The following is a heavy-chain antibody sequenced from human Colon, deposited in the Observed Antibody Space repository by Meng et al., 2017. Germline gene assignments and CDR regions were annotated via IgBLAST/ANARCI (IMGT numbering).Heavy chain of an antibody. Sequence: QVQLRQSLAGLLGPSYTMSLTCTVSSTSVSSGNYYWRWIGKPPGKVLEYNAYVDYSESTHHKPSLKSRVTMSVDTSTKQLSLKLSSVTAADTAVYYCAGGTWEFDYWGQGTLVTVSS. CDR3: AGGTWEFDY. D-gene: IGHD1-1*01. V-gene: IGHV4-61*01. J-gene: IGHJ4*02. CDR1: STSVSSGNYY. CDR2: VDYSEST.